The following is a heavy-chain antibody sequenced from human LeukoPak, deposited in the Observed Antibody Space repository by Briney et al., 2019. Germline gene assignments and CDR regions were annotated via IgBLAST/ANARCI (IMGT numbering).Heavy chain of an antibody. J-gene: IGHJ6*03. Sequence: GGSLRLSCAASGFTFSNYAIHWVRQAPGKGLEWVAVISYDGSNRYYADSVKGRFTISRDNSKNTLYLQMSSLRAEDTAVYYCARSLATSYYYMDVWGKGITVTVSS. D-gene: IGHD5-12*01. CDR3: ARSLATSYYYMDV. CDR2: ISYDGSNR. CDR1: GFTFSNYA. V-gene: IGHV3-30*04.